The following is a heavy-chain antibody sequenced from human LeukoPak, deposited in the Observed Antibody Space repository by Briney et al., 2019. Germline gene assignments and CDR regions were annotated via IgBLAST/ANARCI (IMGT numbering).Heavy chain of an antibody. CDR1: GFTVSSNF. V-gene: IGHV3-53*01. J-gene: IGHJ3*02. CDR2: IYSGGNT. Sequence: GRSLRLSCAASGFTVSSNFMSWVRQAPGKGLEWVSVIYSGGNTYYADSVKGRFTISRDNSKNTLYLQMNSLRAEDTAVYYCVRDGYSYGFMLAFDIWGLGTRVTVSS. D-gene: IGHD5-18*01. CDR3: VRDGYSYGFMLAFDI.